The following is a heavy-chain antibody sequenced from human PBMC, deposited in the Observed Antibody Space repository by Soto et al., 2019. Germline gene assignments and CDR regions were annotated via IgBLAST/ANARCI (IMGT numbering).Heavy chain of an antibody. CDR2: IIPILGIA. CDR1: GGTFSSYT. D-gene: IGHD6-19*01. Sequence: QVQLVQSGAEVKKPGSSVKVSCKASGGTFSSYTISWVRQAPGQGLEWMGRIIPILGIANYAQKFQGRVTITXGKXTXTAYMELSSLRSEDTAVYYCAREPSSGIAVAGTGDYWGQGTLVTVSS. V-gene: IGHV1-69*08. CDR3: AREPSSGIAVAGTGDY. J-gene: IGHJ4*02.